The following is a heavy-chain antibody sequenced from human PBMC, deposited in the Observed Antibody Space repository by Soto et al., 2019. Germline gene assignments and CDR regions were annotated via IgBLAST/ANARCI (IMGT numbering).Heavy chain of an antibody. CDR2: IFHSGNA. Sequence: SETLSLTCTVSGGSIRNVYWSWIRQAPGKGLEWVGFIFHSGNAKYNPSLKSRVTISVDTSKNQFSLSLDSVTAADTAVYFCARAHAPTLPFDSWGQGTLVTVSS. D-gene: IGHD2-15*01. CDR1: GGSIRNVY. V-gene: IGHV4-59*01. CDR3: ARAHAPTLPFDS. J-gene: IGHJ4*01.